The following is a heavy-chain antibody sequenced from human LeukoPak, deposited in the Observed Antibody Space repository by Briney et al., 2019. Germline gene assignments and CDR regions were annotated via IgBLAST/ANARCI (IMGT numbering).Heavy chain of an antibody. CDR2: TKKDGSEK. Sequence: GGSLRLSCGASGFTFSTYWMSWVRQAPGKGLEWVANTKKDGSEKYYVDPVKGRFTISRDNAKNSLYLQMNSLRVEDTAVYYCVREGYFVLDFWGQGALVTVSS. J-gene: IGHJ4*02. D-gene: IGHD2-21*01. CDR3: VREGYFVLDF. V-gene: IGHV3-7*01. CDR1: GFTFSTYW.